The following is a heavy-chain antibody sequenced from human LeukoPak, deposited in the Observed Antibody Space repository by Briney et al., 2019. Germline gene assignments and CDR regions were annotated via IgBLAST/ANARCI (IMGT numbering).Heavy chain of an antibody. Sequence: GGSLRLSCAASGFTFSSYAMHWVRQAPGKGLEWVAVISYDGNNKYYADSVKGRFTISRDNSKNTLYLQMNSLRAEDTAVYYCARVPSPHVWSGLPWFDPWGQGTLVTVSS. CDR2: ISYDGNNK. CDR3: ARVPSPHVWSGLPWFDP. V-gene: IGHV3-30-3*01. CDR1: GFTFSSYA. J-gene: IGHJ5*02. D-gene: IGHD3-3*01.